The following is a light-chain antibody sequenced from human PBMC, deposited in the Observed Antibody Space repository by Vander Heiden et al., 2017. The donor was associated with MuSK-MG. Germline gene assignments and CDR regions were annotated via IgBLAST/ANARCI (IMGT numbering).Light chain of an antibody. CDR1: NIQSKS. CDR3: HAEDTSSGVV. V-gene: IGLV3-21*04. CDR2: YDS. J-gene: IGLJ2*01. Sequence: SYVLTQTPSVSVAPGKTARTTCRANNIQSKSVHWYQQRPGQAPVVVLFYDSDRPSGIPERFSGSKSGNTATLTISGAEAGDEADYYCHAEDTSSGVVFGGGTKLTVL.